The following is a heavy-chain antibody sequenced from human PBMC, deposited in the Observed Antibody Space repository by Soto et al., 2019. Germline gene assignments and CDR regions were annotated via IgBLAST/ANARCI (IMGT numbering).Heavy chain of an antibody. CDR1: GYTFTSYG. CDR3: ARDGSGIAVAGIDY. D-gene: IGHD6-19*01. V-gene: IGHV1-18*01. CDR2: ISAYNGNT. J-gene: IGHJ4*02. Sequence: RASVKVSCKASGYTFTSYGISWVRQAPGQGLEWMGWISAYNGNTNYAQNIQGRGTMTTNTTTGTAYMELRSLRSDDTAVYYCARDGSGIAVAGIDYWGQGTLVTVSS.